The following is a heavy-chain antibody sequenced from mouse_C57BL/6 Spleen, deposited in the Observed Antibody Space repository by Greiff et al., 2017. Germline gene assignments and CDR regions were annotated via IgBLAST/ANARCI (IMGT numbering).Heavy chain of an antibody. CDR3: VREQDYSNPGFRDY. Sequence: EVQRVESGGGLVQPKGSLKLSCAASGFTFNTYAMHWVRQAPGKGLEWVARIRRKSSNYATYYADSVKDRFTISRDESQSRINVQMNNLKTKDTAMYDCVREQDYSNPGFRDYWGQGTSVTVSA. V-gene: IGHV10-3*01. CDR2: IRRKSSNYAT. J-gene: IGHJ4*01. CDR1: GFTFNTYA. D-gene: IGHD2-5*01.